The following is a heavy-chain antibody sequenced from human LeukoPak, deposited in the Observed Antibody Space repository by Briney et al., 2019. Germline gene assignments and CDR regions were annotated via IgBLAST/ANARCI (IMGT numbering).Heavy chain of an antibody. D-gene: IGHD3-10*01. V-gene: IGHV3-7*03. CDR2: IKQDGSEK. J-gene: IGHJ4*02. CDR3: ARDDYYYGSGSYYKGLDY. Sequence: TGGSLRPSCAASGFTFSSYWMSWVRQAPGKGLEWVANIKQDGSEKYYVDSVKGRFTISRDNAKNSLYLQMNSLRAEDTAVYYCARDDYYYGSGSYYKGLDYWGQGTLVTVSS. CDR1: GFTFSSYW.